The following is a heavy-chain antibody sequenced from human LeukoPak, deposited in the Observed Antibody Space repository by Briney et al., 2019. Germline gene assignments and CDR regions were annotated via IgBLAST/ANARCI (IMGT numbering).Heavy chain of an antibody. D-gene: IGHD2-2*01. CDR1: GFTFDDYA. J-gene: IGHJ6*03. V-gene: IGHV3-9*01. CDR2: ISWNSGSI. Sequence: SGGSLRLSCAASGFTFDDYAMHWVRQAPGKGLEWVSGISWNSGSIGYADSVKGRFTISRDNAKNSLYLQMNSLRAEDTAVYYCARPVHTPGLTYYYYYYMDVWGKGTTVTVSS. CDR3: ARPVHTPGLTYYYYYYMDV.